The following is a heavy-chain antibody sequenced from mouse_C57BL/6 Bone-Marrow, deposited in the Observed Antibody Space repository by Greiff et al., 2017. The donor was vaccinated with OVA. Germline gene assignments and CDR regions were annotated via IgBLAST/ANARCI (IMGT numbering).Heavy chain of an antibody. CDR2: INPYNGGS. CDR1: GYTFTDYY. Sequence: EVQLVESGPVLVKPGASVKMSCKASGYTFTDYYMNWVKQSHGKSLEWIGVINPYNGGSSYNQKFKGKATLTVDKSSSTAYMELNSLTSEDSADYYCARWGDGYYVAMDDWGQGTSVTVSS. V-gene: IGHV1-19*01. CDR3: ARWGDGYYVAMDD. D-gene: IGHD2-3*01. J-gene: IGHJ4*01.